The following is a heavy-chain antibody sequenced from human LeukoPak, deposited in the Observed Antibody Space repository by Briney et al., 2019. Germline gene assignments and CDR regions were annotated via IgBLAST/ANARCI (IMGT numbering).Heavy chain of an antibody. Sequence: PSETLSLTCTVSGGSISSYYWSWIRQPPGKGLEWIGYIYYSGSTNYNPSLKSRVTISVDTSKNQFSLKLSSVTAADTAVYYCARVPVPAAFYYYYYGMDVWGQGTTVTVSS. CDR1: GGSISSYY. D-gene: IGHD2-2*01. J-gene: IGHJ6*02. CDR3: ARVPVPAAFYYYYYGMDV. V-gene: IGHV4-59*12. CDR2: IYYSGST.